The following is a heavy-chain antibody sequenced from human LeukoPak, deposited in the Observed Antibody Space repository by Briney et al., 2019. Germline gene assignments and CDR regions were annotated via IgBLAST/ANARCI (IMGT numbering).Heavy chain of an antibody. D-gene: IGHD5/OR15-5a*01. CDR1: GGSISSSSYY. CDR2: IYYSGST. J-gene: IGHJ4*02. V-gene: IGHV4-39*01. Sequence: SETLSLTCTLSGGSISSSSYYWGWIRQPPGNGLEWIGSIYYSGSTYYNPSLESQVTISVDTSKNQFSLNLSSVTAADTAVYYCAGVSSLLFDDWGQGTLVTVSS. CDR3: AGVSSLLFDD.